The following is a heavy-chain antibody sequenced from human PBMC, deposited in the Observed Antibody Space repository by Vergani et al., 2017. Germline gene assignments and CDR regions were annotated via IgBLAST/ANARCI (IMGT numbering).Heavy chain of an antibody. V-gene: IGHV4-34*01. Sequence: QVQLQQWVAGLLKPSETLSLTCAVYGGSFSGYYWSWIRQPPGKGLEWIGEINHSGSTNYNPSLKSRVTISVDTSKNQFSLKLSSVTAADTAVYYCARGGRVYDFWSGSIDYWGQGTLVTVSS. CDR3: ARGGRVYDFWSGSIDY. CDR2: INHSGST. D-gene: IGHD3-3*01. J-gene: IGHJ4*02. CDR1: GGSFSGYY.